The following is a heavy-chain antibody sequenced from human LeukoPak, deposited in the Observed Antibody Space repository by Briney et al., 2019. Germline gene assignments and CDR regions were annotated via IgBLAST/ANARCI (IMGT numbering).Heavy chain of an antibody. D-gene: IGHD3-22*01. Sequence: PGGSLRLSCAASGFTFSNHWMHWVRQAPGKGLMWVSRINRGGSRTDYADSVKGRFTISRDDAKNSLYLQMNSLRAEDTAVYYCARDRPPSSGLRFGYNWFDPWGQGTLVTVSS. J-gene: IGHJ5*02. CDR2: INRGGSRT. CDR1: GFTFSNHW. CDR3: ARDRPPSSGLRFGYNWFDP. V-gene: IGHV3-74*01.